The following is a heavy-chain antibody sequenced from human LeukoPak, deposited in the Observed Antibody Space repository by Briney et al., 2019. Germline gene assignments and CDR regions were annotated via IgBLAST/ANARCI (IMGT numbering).Heavy chain of an antibody. CDR3: ARDRADGAKSPFTGYYYGMDV. V-gene: IGHV1-69*13. Sequence: ASVKVSCKAVGDTFSIYGISWVRQAPGQGLEWMGGIIPISGAAEYAQKFQGRVTITADEPTTTAYMELTSLTSDDTAVYYCARDRADGAKSPFTGYYYGMDVWGQGTTVTVSS. J-gene: IGHJ6*02. D-gene: IGHD4-17*01. CDR1: GDTFSIYG. CDR2: IIPISGAA.